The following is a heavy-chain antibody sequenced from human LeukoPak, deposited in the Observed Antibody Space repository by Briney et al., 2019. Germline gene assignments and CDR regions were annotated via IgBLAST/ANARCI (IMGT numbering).Heavy chain of an antibody. CDR3: ARSRSLWYSGY. J-gene: IGHJ4*02. CDR1: GFTFSSYG. V-gene: IGHV3-21*01. D-gene: IGHD1-26*01. CDR2: ISNNSSYK. Sequence: SGGSLRLSCAASGFTFSSYGMNWVRQAPGKGLEWVSAISNNSSYKHYADSVKGRFTISRDNTKNSLYLQMNSLRAEDMAVYYGARSRSLWYSGYWGQGNLVTVSS.